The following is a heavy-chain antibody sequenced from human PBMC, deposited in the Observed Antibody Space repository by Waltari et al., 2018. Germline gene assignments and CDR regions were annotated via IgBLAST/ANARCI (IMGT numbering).Heavy chain of an antibody. CDR3: GRIAFGDDGGYFQY. CDR1: GGSITTNHN. V-gene: IGHV4-39*01. D-gene: IGHD4-17*01. CDR2: MQYRGST. J-gene: IGHJ1*01. Sequence: QLQLQESGPGLVRPSETLSPTCTVSGGSITTNHNWAWIRQPPGKGPEWMGNMQYRGSTFYNPSLMSRVTISLDTSKNQFSLTLTSVDAADTAVYFCGRIAFGDDGGYFQYWGQGTLVTVSS.